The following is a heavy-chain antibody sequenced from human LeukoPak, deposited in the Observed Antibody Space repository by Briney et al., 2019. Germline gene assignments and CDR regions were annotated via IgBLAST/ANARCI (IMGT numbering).Heavy chain of an antibody. Sequence: GESLKISCKVSGYSFTSYCIGWVRQMPGKGLEWMGIIYPGDSGPTYSPSFQGQVTISVDKSINTAYLQWSSLQTSDTAMYYCGMSGDRVPLQDDVFDVWGQGTMVTVST. CDR1: GYSFTSYC. CDR2: IYPGDSGP. V-gene: IGHV5-51*01. J-gene: IGHJ3*01. D-gene: IGHD1-26*01. CDR3: GMSGDRVPLQDDVFDV.